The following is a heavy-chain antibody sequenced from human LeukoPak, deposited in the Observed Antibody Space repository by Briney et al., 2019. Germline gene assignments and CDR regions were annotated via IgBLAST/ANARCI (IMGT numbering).Heavy chain of an antibody. J-gene: IGHJ3*02. Sequence: SETLSLTCTVSGGSISSYYWSWIRQPPGKGLEWIGYIYYSGSTNYNPSLKSRVTISVDTSKNQFSLKLSSVTAADTAVYSCARASGSYYRAFDIWGQGTMVTASS. CDR3: ARASGSYYRAFDI. CDR1: GGSISSYY. CDR2: IYYSGST. V-gene: IGHV4-59*01. D-gene: IGHD1-26*01.